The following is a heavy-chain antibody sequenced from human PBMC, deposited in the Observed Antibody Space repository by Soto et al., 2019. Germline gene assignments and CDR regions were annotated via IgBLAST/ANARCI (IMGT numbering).Heavy chain of an antibody. Sequence: QVQLQESGPGLVKPSQTLSLTCTVSGGSISSGGYYWSWIRQHPGKGLEWIGYIYYSGSTYYNLSLKSRVTISVDTSKNQFSLKLSSVTAADTAVYYCARGPRGYCSGGSCSFDYWGQGTLVTVSS. D-gene: IGHD2-15*01. V-gene: IGHV4-31*03. J-gene: IGHJ4*02. CDR1: GGSISSGGYY. CDR3: ARGPRGYCSGGSCSFDY. CDR2: IYYSGST.